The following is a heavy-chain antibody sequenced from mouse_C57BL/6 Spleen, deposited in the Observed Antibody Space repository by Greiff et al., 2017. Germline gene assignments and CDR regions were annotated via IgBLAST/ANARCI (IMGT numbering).Heavy chain of an antibody. CDR1: GYTFTSYW. CDR3: ARGGRLLDD. J-gene: IGHJ2*01. V-gene: IGHV1-55*01. CDR2: IYPGSGST. Sequence: VQLQESGAELVKPGASVKMSCKASGYTFTSYWLTWVKQRPGQGLEWIGDIYPGSGSTNYNEKFKSKATLTVDTSSSTAYMQLSSLTSEDSAVYYCARGGRLLDDWGKGTTLTVSS.